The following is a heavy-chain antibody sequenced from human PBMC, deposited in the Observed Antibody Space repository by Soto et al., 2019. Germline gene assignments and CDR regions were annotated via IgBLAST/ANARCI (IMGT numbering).Heavy chain of an antibody. Sequence: EVQLLESGGGLVQPGGSLRLSCAASGFTFSSYAMSWVRQAPGKGLGWVSAISGSGGSTYYADSVKGRFTISRHNSKDTLHLHMNSLRAEDTAVYYCAKDLLDSSSWTSPLDPGNYGMDVWGQGTTVTVSS. J-gene: IGHJ6*02. V-gene: IGHV3-23*01. D-gene: IGHD6-13*01. CDR1: GFTFSSYA. CDR2: ISGSGGST. CDR3: AKDLLDSSSWTSPLDPGNYGMDV.